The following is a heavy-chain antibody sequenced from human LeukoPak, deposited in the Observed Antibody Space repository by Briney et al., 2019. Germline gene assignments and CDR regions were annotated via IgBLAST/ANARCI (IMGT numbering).Heavy chain of an antibody. CDR1: GFTFSSYA. V-gene: IGHV3-23*01. J-gene: IGHJ6*03. CDR3: ARAGYCSGGSCYPYYYYYYMDV. CDR2: ISGSGGST. D-gene: IGHD2-15*01. Sequence: GGSLRLSCAASGFTFSSYAMSWVRQAPGKGLEWVSAISGSGGSTYYADSVKGRFTISRDNSKNTLYLQMNSLRSDDTAVYYCARAGYCSGGSCYPYYYYYYMDVWGKGTTVTVSS.